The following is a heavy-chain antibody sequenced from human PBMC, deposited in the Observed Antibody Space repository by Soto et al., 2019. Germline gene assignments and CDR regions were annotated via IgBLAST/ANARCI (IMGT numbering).Heavy chain of an antibody. CDR3: VRENSWRDGYNYYFYV. CDR1: GGPYSSYA. Sequence: SVKVSCKASGGPYSSYAIRWVRQAPGQGLEWMVGLIPIFGPANYAQKFQRRVTITADESTSTAYMQLSSLRSEDTAVYYCVRENSWRDGYNYYFYVWGQVSLVTVAS. CDR2: LIPIFGPA. V-gene: IGHV1-69*13. D-gene: IGHD1-1*01. J-gene: IGHJ4*02.